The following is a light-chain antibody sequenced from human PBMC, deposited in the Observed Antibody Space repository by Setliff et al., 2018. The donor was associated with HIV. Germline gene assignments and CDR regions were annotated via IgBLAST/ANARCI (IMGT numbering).Light chain of an antibody. CDR3: CSNTGSNTFV. CDR1: SSDVGSYNL. Sequence: QSVLTQPASVSGSPGQSITISCTGTSSDVGSYNLVSWYQQHPGKAPKLMIYEGSKRPSGVSNRFSGSKSGNVASLTISGLQAEDEADYYCCSNTGSNTFVFGTGTKVTVL. J-gene: IGLJ1*01. CDR2: EGS. V-gene: IGLV2-23*01.